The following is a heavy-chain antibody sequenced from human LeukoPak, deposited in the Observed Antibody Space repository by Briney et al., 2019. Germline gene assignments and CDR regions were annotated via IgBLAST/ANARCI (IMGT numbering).Heavy chain of an antibody. D-gene: IGHD2-21*02. CDR3: AKDGIIDCGGDCYIDY. CDR1: GFTFDDYA. CDR2: ISWDGGST. J-gene: IGHJ4*02. V-gene: IGHV3-43D*03. Sequence: PGGSLRLSCAASGFTFDDYAMHWVRQAPGKGLEWVSLISWDGGSTYYADSVKGRFTISRDNSKNSLYLQMNSLRAEDTALYYCAKDGIIDCGGDCYIDYWGQGTLVTVSS.